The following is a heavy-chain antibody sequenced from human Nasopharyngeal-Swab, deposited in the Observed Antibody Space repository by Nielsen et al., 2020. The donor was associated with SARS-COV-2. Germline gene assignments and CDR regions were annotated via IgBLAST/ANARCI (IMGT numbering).Heavy chain of an antibody. CDR2: ISEDGSIT. CDR1: GFTFSSHW. CDR3: ARIAAVDIRGFQH. Sequence: GESLKISCAASGFTFSSHWMHWVRQAPGKGLVWVSRISEDGSITTYADSVKGRFTISRDNAKNTLYLQMNGLRAEDTAVYYCARIAAVDIRGFQHWGQGTLVSVSS. V-gene: IGHV3-74*01. D-gene: IGHD6-13*01. J-gene: IGHJ1*01.